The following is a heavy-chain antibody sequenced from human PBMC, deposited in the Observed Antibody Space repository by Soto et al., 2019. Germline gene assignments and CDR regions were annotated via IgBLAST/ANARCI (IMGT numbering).Heavy chain of an antibody. V-gene: IGHV5-51*01. CDR2: IYPGDSDT. J-gene: IGHJ4*02. D-gene: IGHD3-22*01. Sequence: GESLKISCKGSGYSFTSYWIGWVCQMPGKGLEWMGIIYPGDSDTRYSPSFQGQVTISADKSISTAYLQWSSLKASDTAMYYCARHGILRYYDSSGSLDFDYWGQGTLVTVSS. CDR3: ARHGILRYYDSSGSLDFDY. CDR1: GYSFTSYW.